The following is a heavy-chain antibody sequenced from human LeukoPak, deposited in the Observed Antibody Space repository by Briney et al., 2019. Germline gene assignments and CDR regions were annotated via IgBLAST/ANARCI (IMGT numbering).Heavy chain of an antibody. CDR3: ARDRGALDY. V-gene: IGHV3-74*01. Sequence: GGSLRLSCAASGFTFSNYWMHWVRHAPGKGLVWVSRINGDGSTTRYADSVKGRFTISRDNAKNTVYLQMNSLRAEDTAVYYRARDRGALDYWGQGTLVTVSS. CDR1: GFTFSNYW. CDR2: INGDGSTT. J-gene: IGHJ4*02.